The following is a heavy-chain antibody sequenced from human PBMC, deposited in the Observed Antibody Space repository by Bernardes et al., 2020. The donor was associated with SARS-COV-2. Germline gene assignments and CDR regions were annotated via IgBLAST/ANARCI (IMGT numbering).Heavy chain of an antibody. V-gene: IGHV3-13*01. CDR2: IGTAGDT. J-gene: IGHJ4*02. CDR3: ARGLDDYGSGSHADY. CDR1: GFIFSNYD. Sequence: GGSLRLSCAASGFIFSNYDMHWVRQATGKTLEWVSGIGTAGDTYYADSVKGRFTVSSENVKNSMYLQMNTLRAGDTAVYYCARGLDDYGSGSHADYWGLGT. D-gene: IGHD3-10*01.